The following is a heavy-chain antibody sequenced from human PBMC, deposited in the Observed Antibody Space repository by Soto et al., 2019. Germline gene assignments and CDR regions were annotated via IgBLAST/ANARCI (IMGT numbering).Heavy chain of an antibody. V-gene: IGHV1-24*01. Sequence: ASEKVSCKVSGYTLTELSMHWVRQAPGKGLEWMGGFDPEDGETIYAQKFQGRVTMTEDTSTDTAYMELSSLRSEVTAVYYCATAIVVVTAIWFDPWGQGTLVTVSS. CDR2: FDPEDGET. D-gene: IGHD2-21*02. CDR3: ATAIVVVTAIWFDP. CDR1: GYTLTELS. J-gene: IGHJ5*02.